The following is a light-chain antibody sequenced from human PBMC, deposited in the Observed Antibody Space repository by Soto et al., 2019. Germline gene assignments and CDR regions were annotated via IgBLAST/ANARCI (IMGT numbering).Light chain of an antibody. CDR2: DVN. Sequence: QSVLTQPPSVSASPGQSVSISCTGTSSDVGAYNYVSWYQQHAGKAPKLMIYDVNRRPSGVLDRFSGSKSGNTAFLTISGLQAEDEADYYCSSLAGTYTVIFGGGTKVTVL. CDR1: SSDVGAYNY. V-gene: IGLV2-11*01. J-gene: IGLJ2*01. CDR3: SSLAGTYTVI.